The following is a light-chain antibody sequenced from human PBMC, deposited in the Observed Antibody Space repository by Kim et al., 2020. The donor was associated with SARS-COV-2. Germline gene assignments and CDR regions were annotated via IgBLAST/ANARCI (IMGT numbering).Light chain of an antibody. CDR2: ATS. Sequence: SASVGDIVTITCRASESIISWLAWYQQKPGRAPKLLIDATSSLESGVPSRFSGSGSGTEFTLTISSLQPEDFATYYCQQFNSYPTFGQGTKVDIK. V-gene: IGKV1-5*03. J-gene: IGKJ1*01. CDR3: QQFNSYPT. CDR1: ESIISW.